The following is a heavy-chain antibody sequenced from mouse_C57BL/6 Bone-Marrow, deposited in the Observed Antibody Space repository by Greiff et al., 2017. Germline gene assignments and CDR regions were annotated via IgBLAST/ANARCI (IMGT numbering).Heavy chain of an antibody. CDR2: IDPSDSYT. J-gene: IGHJ4*01. CDR1: GYTFTSYW. CDR3: ARSGDYGDYYAMDD. Sequence: QVQLQQPGAELVMPGASVKLSCKASGYTFTSYWMHWVKQRPGQGLEWIGEIDPSDSYTNYNQQFKGKSTLTVDKSSSTDYMQLSSLTSEDSAVYYCARSGDYGDYYAMDDWGQGTSVTVSS. D-gene: IGHD2-4*01. V-gene: IGHV1-69*01.